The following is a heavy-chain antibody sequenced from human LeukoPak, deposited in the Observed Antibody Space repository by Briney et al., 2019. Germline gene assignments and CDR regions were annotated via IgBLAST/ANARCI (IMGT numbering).Heavy chain of an antibody. CDR1: GFRFSEYW. CDR2: VKQGGREK. CDR3: AGTSSSSWYDGYYYGMDV. Sequence: GGSLRLSCEGSGFRFSEYWMSWVRQAPGKGLEWVASVKQGGREKYYVDSVKGRFDISRDDAKNSLYLQMNSLRAEDTAVYYCAGTSSSSWYDGYYYGMDVWGQGTTVTVSS. D-gene: IGHD6-13*01. V-gene: IGHV3-7*01. J-gene: IGHJ6*02.